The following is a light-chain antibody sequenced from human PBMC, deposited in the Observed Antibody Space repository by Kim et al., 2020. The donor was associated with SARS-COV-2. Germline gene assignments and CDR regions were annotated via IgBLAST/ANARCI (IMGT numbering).Light chain of an antibody. V-gene: IGKV3-11*01. CDR2: DAS. Sequence: LSPGERATLSCRASQSVSSYLAWHQQKPGQAPRLLIFDASNRATGIPARFSGSGSGTDFTLTISSLEPEDFAVYYCQQRRSWPLTFGGGTKVDIK. CDR3: QQRRSWPLT. J-gene: IGKJ4*01. CDR1: QSVSSY.